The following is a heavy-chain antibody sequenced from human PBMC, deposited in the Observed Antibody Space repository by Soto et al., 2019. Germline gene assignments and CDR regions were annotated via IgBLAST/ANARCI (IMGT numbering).Heavy chain of an antibody. D-gene: IGHD6-13*01. CDR3: ARVKVRSSSSWYRDYYYYGMDV. CDR1: GGSISSYY. V-gene: IGHV4-59*01. J-gene: IGHJ6*02. CDR2: IYYSGST. Sequence: LSETLSLTCTVSGGSISSYYWSWIRQPPGKGLEWIGYIYYSGSTNYNPSLKSRVTISVDTSKNQFSLKLSSVTAAETAVYYCARVKVRSSSSWYRDYYYYGMDVWGQGTAVTV.